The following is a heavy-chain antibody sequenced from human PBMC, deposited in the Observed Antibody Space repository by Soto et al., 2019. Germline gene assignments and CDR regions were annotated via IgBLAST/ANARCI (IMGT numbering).Heavy chain of an antibody. CDR3: GGMRKSFYYDYGMDV. CDR1: GGSISSGGYS. CDR2: IYHSGST. J-gene: IGHJ6*02. Sequence: SETLSLTCAVSGGSISSGGYSWSWIRQPPGKGLEWIGYIYHSGSTCYNPSLKSRVATSVDRSRNQFSLKLSSVTAADTAVYYCGGMRKSFYYDYGMDVWGQETTVTVSS. V-gene: IGHV4-30-2*01. D-gene: IGHD2-8*01.